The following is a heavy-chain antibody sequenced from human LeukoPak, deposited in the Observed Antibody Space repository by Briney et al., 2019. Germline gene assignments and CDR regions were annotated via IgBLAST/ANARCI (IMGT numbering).Heavy chain of an antibody. J-gene: IGHJ4*02. D-gene: IGHD5-18*01. Sequence: QSGGSLRLSCAASGFTFSSYWMSWVRQAPGKGLEWVANIKQDGSEKYYVDSVKGRFTISRDNAKNSLYLQMNSLRAEDAAVYYCARGPELWFPSPHYYFDYWGQGTLVTVSS. V-gene: IGHV3-7*01. CDR1: GFTFSSYW. CDR2: IKQDGSEK. CDR3: ARGPELWFPSPHYYFDY.